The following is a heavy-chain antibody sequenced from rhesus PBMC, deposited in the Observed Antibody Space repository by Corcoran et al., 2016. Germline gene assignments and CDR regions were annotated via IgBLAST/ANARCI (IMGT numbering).Heavy chain of an antibody. D-gene: IGHD6-25*01. CDR1: GYSFTSSW. J-gene: IGHJ4*01. Sequence: EVQLVQSGAEVKRPGESLKISCKTSGYSFTSSWISWGRPMPGKGLEWMGAIDPSDSNTRYSPSFQGQVTMSADKSISIAYLQWTSLKASDTATYYCAKGYSGGYTYFDYWGQGVLVTVSS. CDR3: AKGYSGGYTYFDY. CDR2: IDPSDSNT. V-gene: IGHV5-20*02.